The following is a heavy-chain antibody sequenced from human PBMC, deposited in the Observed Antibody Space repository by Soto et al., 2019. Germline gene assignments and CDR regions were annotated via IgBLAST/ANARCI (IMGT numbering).Heavy chain of an antibody. D-gene: IGHD3-10*01. CDR3: ATDRSLFRGRVAHTPWSET. Sequence: QVHLVQSGAEVRKPGSSVRVSCKASGGALSSIAISWVRQAPGLGLVWMGRIVPIFGTTDNSQKFQGRVTITADEPTGTFYMEMTSLTSEDPAMYYCATDRSLFRGRVAHTPWSETWGKGTLVTFS. CDR2: IVPIFGTT. CDR1: GGALSSIA. J-gene: IGHJ5*02. V-gene: IGHV1-69*18.